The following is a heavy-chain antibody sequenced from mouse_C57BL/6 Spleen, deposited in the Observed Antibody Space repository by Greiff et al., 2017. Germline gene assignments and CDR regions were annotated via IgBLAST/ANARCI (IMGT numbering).Heavy chain of an antibody. CDR2: ISSGSSTI. D-gene: IGHD1-1*01. CDR1: GFTFSDYG. Sequence: EVQVVEPGGGLVKPGGSLKLSCAASGFTFSDYGMHWVRQAPEKGLEWVAYISSGSSTIYYADTVKGRFTISIDNAKNTLFLQMTSLRSEDTAMYYCARDGSSTWFAYWGQGTLVTVSA. CDR3: ARDGSSTWFAY. V-gene: IGHV5-17*01. J-gene: IGHJ3*01.